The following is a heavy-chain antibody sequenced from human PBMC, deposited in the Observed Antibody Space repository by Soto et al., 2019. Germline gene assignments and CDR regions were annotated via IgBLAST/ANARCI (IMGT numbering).Heavy chain of an antibody. J-gene: IGHJ4*02. V-gene: IGHV3-23*01. D-gene: IGHD1-26*01. CDR1: GFTFSSYA. CDR3: ASIPPSAVGATSEVDY. Sequence: GGSLRLSCAASGFTFSSYAMSWVRQAPGKGLEWVSAISGSGGSTYYADSVKGRFTISRDNSKNTLYLQMNSLRAEDTAVYYCASIPPSAVGATSEVDYWGQGILVTVSS. CDR2: ISGSGGST.